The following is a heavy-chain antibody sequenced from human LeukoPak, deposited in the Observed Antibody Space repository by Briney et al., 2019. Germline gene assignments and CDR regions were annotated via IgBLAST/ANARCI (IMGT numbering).Heavy chain of an antibody. CDR1: GGSISSSNW. V-gene: IGHV4-4*02. Sequence: SGTLSLTCAVSGGSISSSNWWSWVRQPPEKGLEWIGEIYHSGSTNYNPSLKSRVTISVDKSKNQFSLKLSSVTAADTAVYYCAREENSSSWYKYFDYWGQGTLVTVSS. D-gene: IGHD6-13*01. CDR3: AREENSSSWYKYFDY. CDR2: IYHSGST. J-gene: IGHJ4*02.